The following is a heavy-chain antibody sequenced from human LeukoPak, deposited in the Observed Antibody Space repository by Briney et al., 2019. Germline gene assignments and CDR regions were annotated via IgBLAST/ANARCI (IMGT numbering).Heavy chain of an antibody. D-gene: IGHD3-22*01. V-gene: IGHV3-30*03. CDR3: ARAGGSSGYKYYFDY. CDR2: ISCDGSNK. Sequence: GGSLRLSCVASGFTFSSYGIHWVRQAPGKGLEWLAAISCDGSNKYYADSVKGRFTISRDNSKNTLHLQMNSLRAEDTAVYYCARAGGSSGYKYYFDYWGQGTLVTVSS. CDR1: GFTFSSYG. J-gene: IGHJ4*02.